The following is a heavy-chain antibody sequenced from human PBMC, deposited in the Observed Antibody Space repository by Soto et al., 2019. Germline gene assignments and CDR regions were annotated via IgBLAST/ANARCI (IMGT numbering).Heavy chain of an antibody. Sequence: QVQLQESGPGLVKPSETLSLTCTVSNDSIRRYYWSWIRQPPGRGLEWIGYAFHTGGTNYNPSLKSRFTISVASSKSQFALKLTSVTAADTAVHFCASSELATLRDTEYFHHWGQGTLVTVSS. CDR1: NDSIRRYY. J-gene: IGHJ1*01. CDR3: ASSELATLRDTEYFHH. D-gene: IGHD5-12*01. V-gene: IGHV4-59*01. CDR2: AFHTGGT.